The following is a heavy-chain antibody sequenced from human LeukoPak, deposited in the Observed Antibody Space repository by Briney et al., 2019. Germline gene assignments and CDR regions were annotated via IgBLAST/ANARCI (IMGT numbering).Heavy chain of an antibody. Sequence: GGSLRLSCAASGFTFSNAWMNWVRQAPGKGLEWVANIKQDGSEKYYVDSVKGRFTISRDNAKNSLYLQMNSLRAEDTAVYYCARDLYSGSYLDYWGQGTLVTVSS. D-gene: IGHD1-26*01. CDR2: IKQDGSEK. V-gene: IGHV3-7*01. CDR3: ARDLYSGSYLDY. J-gene: IGHJ4*02. CDR1: GFTFSNAW.